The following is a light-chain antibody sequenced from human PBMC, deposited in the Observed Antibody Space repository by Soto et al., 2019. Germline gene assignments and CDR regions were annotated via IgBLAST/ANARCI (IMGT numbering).Light chain of an antibody. J-gene: IGKJ3*01. V-gene: IGKV3-11*01. CDR2: DSS. CDR3: QQRADWPIT. CDR1: QNVGNY. Sequence: EVRLTKSWDTLSLFHGERATLSCRSSQNVGNYLAWYQEKPGQAPRLLISDSSNRATGIPARFSGSGSGTDFTLTISGLEPDDFALYSCQQRADWPITFGPGTKVDIK.